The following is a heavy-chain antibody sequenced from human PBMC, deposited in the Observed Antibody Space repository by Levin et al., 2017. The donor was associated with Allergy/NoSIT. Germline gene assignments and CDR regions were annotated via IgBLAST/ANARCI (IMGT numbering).Heavy chain of an antibody. D-gene: IGHD4-17*01. V-gene: IGHV3-30*04. Sequence: PGGSLRLSCAASGFTFSSYAMHWVRQAPGKGLEWVAVISYDGSNKYYADSVKGRFTISRDNSKNTLYLQMNSLRAEDTAVYYCARVSPSTVTTGYYYGMDVWGQGTTVTVSS. CDR3: ARVSPSTVTTGYYYGMDV. CDR1: GFTFSSYA. CDR2: ISYDGSNK. J-gene: IGHJ6*02.